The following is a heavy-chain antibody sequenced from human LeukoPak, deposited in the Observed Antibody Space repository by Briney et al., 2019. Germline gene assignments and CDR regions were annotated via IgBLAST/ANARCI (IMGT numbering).Heavy chain of an antibody. CDR3: AKNRNTYAYIPIRYYFDY. CDR2: ISYDGSNE. J-gene: IGHJ4*02. CDR1: GFTFGSHA. D-gene: IGHD3-16*01. Sequence: PGRSLRLSCAASGFTFGSHAMHWVRQAPGKGLEWVAVISYDGSNEYFADSVKGRFTISRDNSKNTLFLQMNSLRAEDTAMYYCAKNRNTYAYIPIRYYFDYWGQGTLVTVSS. V-gene: IGHV3-30*18.